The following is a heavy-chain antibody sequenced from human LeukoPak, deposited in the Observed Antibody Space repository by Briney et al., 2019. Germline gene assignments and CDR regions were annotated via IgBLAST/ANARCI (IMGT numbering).Heavy chain of an antibody. CDR3: ARRSTAYCGGDCYSGARYYYYMDV. V-gene: IGHV5-51*01. J-gene: IGHJ6*03. CDR2: IYPGDSDT. D-gene: IGHD2-21*02. CDR1: GYSFTSYW. Sequence: GESLKISCKGSGYSFTSYWIGWVRQMPGKGLEWIGIIYPGDSDTRYSPSFQGQVTISADKSISTAYLQWSSLKASDTAMYYCARRSTAYCGGDCYSGARYYYYMDVWGKGTTVTVSS.